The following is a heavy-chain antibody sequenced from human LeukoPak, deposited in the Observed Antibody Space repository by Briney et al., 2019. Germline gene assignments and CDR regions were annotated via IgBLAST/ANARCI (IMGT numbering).Heavy chain of an antibody. Sequence: SVKVSCKASGGTFSSYAISWARQAPGQGLEWMGGIIPIFGTANYAQKFQGRVTITADKSTSTAYMELSSLRSEDTAVYYCAVPPLYCSSTSCRDYWGQGTLVTVSS. CDR3: AVPPLYCSSTSCRDY. V-gene: IGHV1-69*06. CDR1: GGTFSSYA. CDR2: IIPIFGTA. D-gene: IGHD2-2*01. J-gene: IGHJ4*02.